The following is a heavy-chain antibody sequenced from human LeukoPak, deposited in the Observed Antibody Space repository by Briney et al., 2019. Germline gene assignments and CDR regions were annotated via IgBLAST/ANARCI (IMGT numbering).Heavy chain of an antibody. CDR3: ATPSPGSLASPGAFDI. V-gene: IGHV1-24*01. J-gene: IGHJ3*02. CDR1: GYTLTELS. Sequence: GASVKVSCKVSGYTLTELSMHWVRQAPGKGLEWMGGFDPEDGETIYAQKFQGRVTMTEDTSTDTAYMELSSLRSEDTAVYYCATPSPGSLASPGAFDIWGQGTMVTVSS. CDR2: FDPEDGET. D-gene: IGHD3-3*01.